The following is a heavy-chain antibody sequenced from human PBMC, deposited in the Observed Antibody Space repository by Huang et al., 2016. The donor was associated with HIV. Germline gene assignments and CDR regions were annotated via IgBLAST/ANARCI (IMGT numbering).Heavy chain of an antibody. J-gene: IGHJ6*02. CDR2: IDPGDSDT. CDR3: ARLIGSPSFYYGLDV. D-gene: IGHD3-10*01. CDR1: GYRFSINC. V-gene: IGHV5-51*01. Sequence: EVQLVQSGAEVKKPGESLQISCKGSGYRFSINCIGWVRQMPGKGLEWMGIIDPGDSDTRYSPSFQGQVTISADKSINTAYLQWSSLKASDTAMYYCARLIGSPSFYYGLDVWGQGTTVTVSS.